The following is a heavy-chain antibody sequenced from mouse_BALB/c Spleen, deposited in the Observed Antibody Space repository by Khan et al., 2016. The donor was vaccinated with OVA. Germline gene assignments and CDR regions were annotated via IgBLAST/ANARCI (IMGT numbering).Heavy chain of an antibody. CDR3: ARDRGGFDSYYFDY. J-gene: IGHJ2*01. D-gene: IGHD2-2*01. CDR2: IFYSGTI. CDR1: GISITTGNYR. Sequence: EVQLQESGPGLVKPSQTVSLTCTVTGISITTGNYRWSWIRQFPGNKLEWIGYIFYSGTITYNPSLTSRTTITRDTSKNQFFLKMNSLTAEDTSTYYCARDRGGFDSYYFDYWGQGTTLTVSS. V-gene: IGHV3-5*02.